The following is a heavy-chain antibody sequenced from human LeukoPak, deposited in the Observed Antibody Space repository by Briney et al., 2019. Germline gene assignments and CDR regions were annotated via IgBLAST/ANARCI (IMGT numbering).Heavy chain of an antibody. D-gene: IGHD3-16*02. CDR2: ISSSGSTI. CDR3: AKEPTYIWGSYRYTDYFDY. J-gene: IGHJ4*02. V-gene: IGHV3-11*01. CDR1: GFTFSDYY. Sequence: PGGSLRLSCAASGFTFSDYYMSWIRQAPGKGLEWVSYISSSGSTIYYADSVKGRFTISRDNAKNSLYLQMNSLRAEDTAVYYCAKEPTYIWGSYRYTDYFDYWGQGTLVTVSS.